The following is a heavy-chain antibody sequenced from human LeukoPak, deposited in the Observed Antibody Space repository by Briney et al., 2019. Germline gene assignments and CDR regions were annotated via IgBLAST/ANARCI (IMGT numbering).Heavy chain of an antibody. J-gene: IGHJ3*02. CDR2: TYGGGSK. CDR3: ATLTNRASSAFDI. V-gene: IGHV3-53*01. Sequence: PGGSLRLSCAASGFRITINYMTWVRQAPGKGLEWVSGTYGGGSKDYADSVKGRFTISRDNLKNTLYLQMSSLGAEDSAVYYCATLTNRASSAFDIWGQGTRVTVSS. CDR1: GFRITINY. D-gene: IGHD3-16*02.